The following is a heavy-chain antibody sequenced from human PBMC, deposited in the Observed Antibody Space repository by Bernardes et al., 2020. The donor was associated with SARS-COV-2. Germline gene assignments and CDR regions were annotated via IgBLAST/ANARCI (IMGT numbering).Heavy chain of an antibody. CDR1: GGSISSYY. CDR2: IYYSGST. D-gene: IGHD5-12*01. Sequence: SETLSLTCTVSGGSISSYYWSWIRQPPGKGLEWIGYIYYSGSTNYNPSLKSRVTISVDTSKNQFSLKLSSVTAADTAVYYCARDGGYSGYAVDYYYGMDVWGQGTTVTVSS. V-gene: IGHV4-59*01. J-gene: IGHJ6*02. CDR3: ARDGGYSGYAVDYYYGMDV.